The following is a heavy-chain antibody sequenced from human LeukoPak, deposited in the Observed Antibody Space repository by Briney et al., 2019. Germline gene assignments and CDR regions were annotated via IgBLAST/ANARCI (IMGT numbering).Heavy chain of an antibody. V-gene: IGHV3-23*01. J-gene: IGHJ4*02. D-gene: IGHD1-26*01. Sequence: PGGSLRLSCAASGFTFTKYALNWVRRAPGKGLEWVSAISGSGGSTYYADSVKGRFTISRDNSKNTLYLQMNSLRAEDMAVYYCAKDWGQGGSYSFDYWGQGTLVTVSS. CDR2: ISGSGGST. CDR3: AKDWGQGGSYSFDY. CDR1: GFTFTKYA.